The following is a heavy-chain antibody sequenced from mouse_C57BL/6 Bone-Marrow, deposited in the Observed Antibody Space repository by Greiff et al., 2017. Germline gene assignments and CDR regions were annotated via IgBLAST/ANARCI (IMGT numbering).Heavy chain of an antibody. D-gene: IGHD1-1*01. CDR1: GYTFTSYW. CDR2: INPSNGGT. Sequence: VQLQQPGTELVKPGASVKLSCKASGYTFTSYWMHWVKQRPGQGLEWIGNINPSNGGTNYNEKFKSKATLTVDQSSSTASMQLSSLTSEYSAVYYLARTLLFSWYFDVWGTGTTVTVSS. J-gene: IGHJ1*03. CDR3: ARTLLFSWYFDV. V-gene: IGHV1-53*01.